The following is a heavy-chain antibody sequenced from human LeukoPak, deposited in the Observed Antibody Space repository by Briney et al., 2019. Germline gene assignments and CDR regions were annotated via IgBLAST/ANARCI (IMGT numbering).Heavy chain of an antibody. CDR3: ARSQWLPDDAFDI. CDR1: GFTFSDYY. CDR2: ISSSGSTI. D-gene: IGHD3-22*01. Sequence: GGSLRLSCAASGFTFSDYYMSWIRQAPGKGLEWVSYISSSGSTIYYADSVKGRFTISRDNAKNSLYLQMNSLRAEDTAVYYCARSQWLPDDAFDIWGQGTMVTVSS. J-gene: IGHJ3*02. V-gene: IGHV3-11*04.